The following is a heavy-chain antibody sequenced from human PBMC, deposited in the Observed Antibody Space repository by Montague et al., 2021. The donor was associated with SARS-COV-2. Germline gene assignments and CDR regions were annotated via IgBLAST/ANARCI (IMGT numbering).Heavy chain of an antibody. Sequence: SVKVSCKASGYTFTSYDINWVRQATGQGLEWMGWMNPNSGNTGYAQKFQGRVTMTRNTSISTAYMELSSLRSEDTAVYYCARDFRITIFGVVIHNWFDPWGQGTLVTVPS. V-gene: IGHV1-8*01. CDR3: ARDFRITIFGVVIHNWFDP. CDR2: MNPNSGNT. CDR1: GYTFTSYD. J-gene: IGHJ5*02. D-gene: IGHD3-3*01.